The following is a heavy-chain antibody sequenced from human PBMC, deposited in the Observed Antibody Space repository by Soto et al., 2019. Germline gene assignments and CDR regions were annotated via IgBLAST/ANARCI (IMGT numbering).Heavy chain of an antibody. D-gene: IGHD1-26*01. CDR1: GFTFSTYA. V-gene: IGHV3-23*01. CDR2: ISGSGSDT. Sequence: LRLSCAASGFTFSTYAMSWVRQAPGKGLEWVSAISGSGSDTYHADSVKGRFSISRDNSISTLYLQMNSLRTEDTAVYYCARVHSVVSSGSYAPARYYYYGMDVWGQGTTVTVSS. J-gene: IGHJ6*02. CDR3: ARVHSVVSSGSYAPARYYYYGMDV.